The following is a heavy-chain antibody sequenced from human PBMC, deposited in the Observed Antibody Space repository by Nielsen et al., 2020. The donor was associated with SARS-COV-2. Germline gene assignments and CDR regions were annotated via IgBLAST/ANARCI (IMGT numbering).Heavy chain of an antibody. CDR2: IPYDGSNK. CDR1: GFTFSSYA. CDR3: ARIEGAFDI. Sequence: GESLKISCAASGFTFSSYAMHWVRQAPGKGLEWVAVIPYDGSNKYYADSVKGRFTISRDNSKNTLYLQMNSLRAEDTAVYYCARIEGAFDIWGQGTMVTVSS. V-gene: IGHV3-30*04. J-gene: IGHJ3*02.